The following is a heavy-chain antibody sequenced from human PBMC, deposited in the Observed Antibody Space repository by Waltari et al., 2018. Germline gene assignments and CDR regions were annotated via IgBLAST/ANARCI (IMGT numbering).Heavy chain of an antibody. J-gene: IGHJ6*03. CDR1: GFTFTGYA. D-gene: IGHD3-10*01. CDR2: ISYDGKNT. Sequence: QGQLVESGGGVVQPGRSLRLSCADSGFTFTGYAFYWVRRAPGKGLQWVAVISYDGKNTYYANSVRGRFTISRDNSKNTIYLQMNSLRIEDTAVYYCARNGDRRYHYSYMDVWGKGTTVTVSS. CDR3: ARNGDRRYHYSYMDV. V-gene: IGHV3-30*04.